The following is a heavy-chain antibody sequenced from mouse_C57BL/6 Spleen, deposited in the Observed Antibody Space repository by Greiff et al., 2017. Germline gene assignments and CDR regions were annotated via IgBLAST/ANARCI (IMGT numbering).Heavy chain of an antibody. CDR3: AYDGYYVGD. J-gene: IGHJ2*01. Sequence: VQLQQSVAELVRPGASVKMSCTASGFNIKNTYMPWVKQRPEQGLEWIGSIDPANGNTKSATKFQGKATITADTSSNTAYLQLSSLTSEDTAIYYCAYDGYYVGDWGTGPTLTVSS. V-gene: IGHV14-3*01. CDR1: GFNIKNTY. CDR2: IDPANGNT. D-gene: IGHD2-3*01.